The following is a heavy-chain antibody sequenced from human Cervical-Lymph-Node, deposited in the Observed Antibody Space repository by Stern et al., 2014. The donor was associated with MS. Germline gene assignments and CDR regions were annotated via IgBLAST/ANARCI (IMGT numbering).Heavy chain of an antibody. CDR1: GGTISNYI. Sequence: QLVQSGAEVKKPGSSVKVSCKASGGTISNYIIGWVRQAPGQGLEWMGGVIPMFGIANYAEKFQDRVTITADESTSTAYMDLSSLRSEDTAVYYCARATSDYIWGTYRFLDSWGQGTLVSVSS. CDR2: VIPMFGIA. CDR3: ARATSDYIWGTYRFLDS. D-gene: IGHD3-16*02. J-gene: IGHJ4*02. V-gene: IGHV1-69*01.